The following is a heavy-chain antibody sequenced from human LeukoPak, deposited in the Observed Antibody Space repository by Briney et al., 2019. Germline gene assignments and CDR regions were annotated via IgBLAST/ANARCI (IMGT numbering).Heavy chain of an antibody. CDR2: IYYSGST. D-gene: IGHD5-18*01. V-gene: IGHV4-61*01. Sequence: SETLSLTCTVSGCSVSSGSYYWSWIRQPPGKGLEWLGYIYYSGSTNYNPSLKSRVTISVDTSKNQFSLKLSSVTAADTAVYYCARRRRIPRGHLDYWGQGTLVTVSS. J-gene: IGHJ4*02. CDR1: GCSVSSGSYY. CDR3: ARRRRIPRGHLDY.